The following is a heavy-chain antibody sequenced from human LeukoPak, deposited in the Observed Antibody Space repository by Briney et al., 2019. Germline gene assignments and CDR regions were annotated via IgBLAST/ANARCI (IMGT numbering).Heavy chain of an antibody. V-gene: IGHV3-48*04. J-gene: IGHJ4*02. D-gene: IGHD6-19*01. CDR3: TRKAVAGLFDY. Sequence: GGSLRLSCAASGFTFSTYWMHWVRQAPGKGLEWVSYINSGGITIYYADSVKGRFTISRDNAKNSLYLQMNSLRAEDTAVYYCTRKAVAGLFDYWGQGTLVTVSS. CDR1: GFTFSTYW. CDR2: INSGGITI.